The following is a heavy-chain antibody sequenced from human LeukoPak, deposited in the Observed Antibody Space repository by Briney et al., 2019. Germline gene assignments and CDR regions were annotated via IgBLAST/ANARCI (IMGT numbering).Heavy chain of an antibody. J-gene: IGHJ4*02. CDR2: IYYSGST. CDR1: GGSISSYY. CDR3: AGSPMSGYYLFDY. V-gene: IGHV4-59*01. Sequence: SETLSLTCTVSGGSISSYYWSWIRQPPGKGLEWIGYIYYSGSTNYNPSLKSRVTISVDTSKNQFSLKLSSVTAADTAVYYCAGSPMSGYYLFDYWGQGTLVTVSS. D-gene: IGHD3-22*01.